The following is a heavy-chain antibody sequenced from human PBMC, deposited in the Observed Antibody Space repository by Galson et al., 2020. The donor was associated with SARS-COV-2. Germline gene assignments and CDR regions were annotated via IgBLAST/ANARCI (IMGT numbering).Heavy chain of an antibody. D-gene: IGHD6-19*01. CDR3: ARIPVAGRFYEYYYYGMDV. V-gene: IGHV2-70*01. J-gene: IGHJ6*02. CDR1: GFSLSTSGMC. CDR2: IDWADDK. Sequence: SGPTLVKPTQTLTLTCTFSGFSLSTSGMCVSWIRQPPGKALEWLALIDWADDKYYSTSLKTRLTISKDTSKNQVVLTMTNMDPVDTATYYCARIPVAGRFYEYYYYGMDVWGQGTTVTVSS.